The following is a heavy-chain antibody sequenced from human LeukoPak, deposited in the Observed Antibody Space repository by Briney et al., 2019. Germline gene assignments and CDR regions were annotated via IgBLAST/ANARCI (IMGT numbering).Heavy chain of an antibody. J-gene: IGHJ3*02. CDR3: ATWVGATALSGAFDI. Sequence: ASVKVSCKVSGYTLTELSMHRVRQAPGKGLEWMGGFDPEDGETIYAQKFQGRVTMTEDTSTDTAYMELSSLRSEDTAVYYCATWVGATALSGAFDIWGQGTMVTVSS. CDR2: FDPEDGET. CDR1: GYTLTELS. D-gene: IGHD1-26*01. V-gene: IGHV1-24*01.